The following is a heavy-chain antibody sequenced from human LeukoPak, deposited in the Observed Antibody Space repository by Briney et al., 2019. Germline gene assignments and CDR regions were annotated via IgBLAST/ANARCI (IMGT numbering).Heavy chain of an antibody. CDR3: AKEGSGWFDGRYFDN. D-gene: IGHD6-19*01. Sequence: GGSLRLSCAASGLTFSTYAMSWVRQAPGRGLEWVAGISAGAGSAYYRDSLKGRLTISRDNSKNTLYLQMNDLRPEDTARYYCAKEGSGWFDGRYFDNWGQGTLLTVSS. V-gene: IGHV3-23*02. CDR2: ISAGAGSA. J-gene: IGHJ4*02. CDR1: GLTFSTYA.